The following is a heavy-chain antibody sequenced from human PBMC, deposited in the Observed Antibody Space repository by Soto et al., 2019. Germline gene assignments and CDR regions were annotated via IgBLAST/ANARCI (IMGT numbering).Heavy chain of an antibody. CDR2: VNPISGDT. Sequence: QIQLVQSGAEVKKPGASVKVSCRASGYTFTGYYLHWVRQAPGQGLEWMGWVNPISGDTNYAQKCHDRVIMTRDRSITTVHMELSRLRSDDTAVYYCAREEGFRITMDRGRWFDPWGQGTLVTVSS. D-gene: IGHD3-10*01. V-gene: IGHV1-2*02. CDR3: AREEGFRITMDRGRWFDP. J-gene: IGHJ5*02. CDR1: GYTFTGYY.